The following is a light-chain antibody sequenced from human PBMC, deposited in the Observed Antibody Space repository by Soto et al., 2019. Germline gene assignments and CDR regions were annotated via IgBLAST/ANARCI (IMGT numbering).Light chain of an antibody. V-gene: IGKV3-15*01. J-gene: IGKJ2*01. Sequence: EIVMTQSPATLSVSPGERATLSCRASQSVSSNLAWYQQKPVQAPRLLIYGASTRATGIPARFSGSGSGTEFTLTISSLQSEDFAVYYCQQYNNWPHMYTFGQGPKLEIK. CDR2: GAS. CDR3: QQYNNWPHMYT. CDR1: QSVSSN.